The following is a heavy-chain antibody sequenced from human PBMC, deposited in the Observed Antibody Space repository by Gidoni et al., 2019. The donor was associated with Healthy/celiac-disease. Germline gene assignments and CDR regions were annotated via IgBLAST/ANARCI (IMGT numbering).Heavy chain of an antibody. V-gene: IGHV3-13*04. CDR1: GFTFSSYD. J-gene: IGHJ4*02. CDR2: IGTAGDT. CDR3: ARGPSDYGDPWDFDY. D-gene: IGHD4-17*01. Sequence: EVQLVESGGGLVHTGGSLRRSCAASGFTFSSYDMHWVRPATGKGLEWVSAIGTAGDTYYPGSVKGRFTISRENAKNSLYLQMNSLRAGDTAVYYCARGPSDYGDPWDFDYWGQGTLVTVSS.